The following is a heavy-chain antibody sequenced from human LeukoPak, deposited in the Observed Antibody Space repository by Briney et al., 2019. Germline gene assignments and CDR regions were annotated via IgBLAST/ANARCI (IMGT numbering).Heavy chain of an antibody. CDR1: GYTFTSYD. CDR3: ARGPPWGYYDSSGYYFSRYKDDAFDI. J-gene: IGHJ3*02. D-gene: IGHD3-22*01. V-gene: IGHV1-8*01. Sequence: ASVKVPCKASGYTFTSYDINWVRQATGQGLEWMGWMNPNSGNTGYAQKFQGRVTMTRNTSISTAYMELSSLRSEDTAVYYCARGPPWGYYDSSGYYFSRYKDDAFDIWGQGTMVTVSS. CDR2: MNPNSGNT.